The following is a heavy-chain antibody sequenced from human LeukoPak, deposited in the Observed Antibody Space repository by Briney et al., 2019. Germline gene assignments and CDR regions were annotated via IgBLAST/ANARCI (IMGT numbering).Heavy chain of an antibody. J-gene: IGHJ6*04. Sequence: GGSLRLSCSASGFTFSSYAMNWVRLAPGKGLEWVSYISSSGSTIYYADSVKGRFTISRDNAKNSLYLQMNSLRAEDTAVYYCAELGITMIGGVWGKGTTVTISS. D-gene: IGHD3-10*02. V-gene: IGHV3-48*03. CDR3: AELGITMIGGV. CDR1: GFTFSSYA. CDR2: ISSSGSTI.